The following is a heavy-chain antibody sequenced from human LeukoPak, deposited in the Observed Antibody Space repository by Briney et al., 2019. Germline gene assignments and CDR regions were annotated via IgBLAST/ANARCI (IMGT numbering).Heavy chain of an antibody. CDR2: IYYSGST. D-gene: IGHD3-22*01. Sequence: SETLSLTCTVSGGSISSGGYYWSWIRQHPGKGLEWIGYIYYSGSTYYNPSLKSRVTISVDTSKNQFSLKLSSVTAADTAVYYCARAVTMIVVVSYYFDYWGQGTLVTVSS. CDR3: ARAVTMIVVVSYYFDY. J-gene: IGHJ4*02. CDR1: GGSISSGGYY. V-gene: IGHV4-31*03.